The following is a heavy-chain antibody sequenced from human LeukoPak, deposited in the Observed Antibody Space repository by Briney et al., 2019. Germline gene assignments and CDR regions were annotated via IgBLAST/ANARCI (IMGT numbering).Heavy chain of an antibody. Sequence: PGGSLRLSCAASGFTFSSYAMSWVRQAPGKGLEWVSAISGSGGSTYYADSVRGRFTISRDNSKNTLYLQMNSLRAEDTAVYYCIGRRTWLVRSYYFDYWGQGTLVTVSS. CDR1: GFTFSSYA. V-gene: IGHV3-23*01. CDR3: IGRRTWLVRSYYFDY. J-gene: IGHJ4*02. CDR2: ISGSGGST. D-gene: IGHD6-19*01.